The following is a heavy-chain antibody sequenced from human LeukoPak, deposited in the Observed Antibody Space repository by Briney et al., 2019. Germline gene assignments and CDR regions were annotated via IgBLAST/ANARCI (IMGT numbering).Heavy chain of an antibody. Sequence: SETLSLTCTVSGGSFSTFYWSWIRQPPGKGLEWIGYIYYTGSTNYNPSLKSRVTISVDSSTNHFSLRLTSVTAADTAIYYFAAMTTVTMYSYCFDSWGQGTLLTVSS. CDR3: AAMTTVTMYSYCFDS. V-gene: IGHV4-59*01. D-gene: IGHD4-17*01. J-gene: IGHJ4*02. CDR2: IYYTGST. CDR1: GGSFSTFY.